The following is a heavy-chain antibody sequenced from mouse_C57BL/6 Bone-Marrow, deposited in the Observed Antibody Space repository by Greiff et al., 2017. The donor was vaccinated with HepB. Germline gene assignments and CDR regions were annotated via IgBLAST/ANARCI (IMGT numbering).Heavy chain of an antibody. CDR2: IYPRSGNT. CDR3: ARGLGDFDY. Sequence: VKQRTGQGLEWIGEIYPRSGNTYYNEKFKGKATLTADKSSSTAYMELRSLTSEDSAVYFCARGLGDFDYWGQGTTLTVSS. V-gene: IGHV1-81*01. D-gene: IGHD3-3*01. J-gene: IGHJ2*01.